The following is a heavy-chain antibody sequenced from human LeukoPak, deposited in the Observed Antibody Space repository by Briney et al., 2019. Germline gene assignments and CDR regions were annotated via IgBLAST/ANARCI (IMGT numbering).Heavy chain of an antibody. CDR2: TAGADDVI. CDR1: GLTFSDYR. J-gene: IGHJ4*02. Sequence: GGSLRLSCAVSGLTFSDYRMIWVRQAPEKRLEWVAVTAGADDVIQYADSVKGRFTISRDNSKNTLYVQMNSLRAEDTAVYYCAKGRAGIDYWGQGTLVIVSS. V-gene: IGHV3-23*01. CDR3: AKGRAGIDY. D-gene: IGHD6-19*01.